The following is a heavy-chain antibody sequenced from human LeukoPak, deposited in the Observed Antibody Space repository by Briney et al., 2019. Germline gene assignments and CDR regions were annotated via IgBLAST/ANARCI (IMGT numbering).Heavy chain of an antibody. D-gene: IGHD6-13*01. V-gene: IGHV3-30*19. CDR3: ARRPGAAVGTSHFDY. J-gene: IGHJ4*02. Sequence: GGSLRLSCAASGFTFSNYGMHWVRQAPGKGLEWVAVISYDGSNKYYADSVKGRFTISRDNSKNTLYLQMNSLRAEDTAVYYCARRPGAAVGTSHFDYWGQGTLVTVSS. CDR1: GFTFSNYG. CDR2: ISYDGSNK.